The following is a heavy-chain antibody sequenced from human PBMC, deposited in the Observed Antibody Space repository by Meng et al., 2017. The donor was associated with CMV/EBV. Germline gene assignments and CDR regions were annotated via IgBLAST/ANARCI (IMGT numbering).Heavy chain of an antibody. J-gene: IGHJ6*02. CDR3: ARCGKDTAMDLAGTLHYYYYGMDV. CDR1: GFTFSSYG. CDR2: IRYDGSNK. D-gene: IGHD5-18*01. V-gene: IGHV3-30*02. Sequence: GESLKISCAASGFTFSSYGMHWVRQAPGKGLEWVAFIRYDGSNKYYADSVKGRFTISRDNSKNTLYLQMNSLRAEDTAVYYCARCGKDTAMDLAGTLHYYYYGMDVWGQGTTVTVSS.